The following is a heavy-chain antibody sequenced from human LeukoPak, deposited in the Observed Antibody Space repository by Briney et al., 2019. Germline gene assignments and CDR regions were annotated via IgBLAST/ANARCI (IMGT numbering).Heavy chain of an antibody. J-gene: IGHJ6*03. CDR1: GYTFTSYD. D-gene: IGHD2-2*01. Sequence: ASVKVSCKASGYTFTSYDINWVRQATGQGLEWMGWMNPNSGNTGYAQKFQGRVTITRNTSISTAYMELSSLRSGDTAVYYCARGRHCSSTSCYYNYYYMDVWGKGTTVTVSS. CDR3: ARGRHCSSTSCYYNYYYMDV. CDR2: MNPNSGNT. V-gene: IGHV1-8*03.